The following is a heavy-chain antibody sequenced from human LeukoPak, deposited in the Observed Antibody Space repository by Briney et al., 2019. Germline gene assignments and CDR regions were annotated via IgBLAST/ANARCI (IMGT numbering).Heavy chain of an antibody. J-gene: IGHJ6*03. CDR1: GGSFSSYY. Sequence: SETLSLTCAVYGGSFSSYYWSWIRQPPGKGLEWIGYIYYSGSTYYNPSLRSRVTISVDTSKNQFSLKLSSVTAADTAVYYCARSSGGRYYYDSSGFSYYYYYMDVWGKGTTVTISS. CDR3: ARSSGGRYYYDSSGFSYYYYYMDV. CDR2: IYYSGST. V-gene: IGHV4-59*01. D-gene: IGHD3-22*01.